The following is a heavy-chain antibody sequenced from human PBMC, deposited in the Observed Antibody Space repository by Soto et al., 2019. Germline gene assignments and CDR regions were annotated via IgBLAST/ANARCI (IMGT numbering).Heavy chain of an antibody. V-gene: IGHV4-39*01. J-gene: IGHJ6*02. CDR2: IYYSGST. Sequence: SETLSLTSTVSGASISSSSYYWGWIRQPPGKGLEWIGSIYYSGSTSYNPSLKSRVTISVDTSKNQFSLKLSSVTAADTAVYYCARRLYYYGSGSYLRYYYGMDVWGQGTTVTVSS. D-gene: IGHD3-10*01. CDR3: ARRLYYYGSGSYLRYYYGMDV. CDR1: GASISSSSYY.